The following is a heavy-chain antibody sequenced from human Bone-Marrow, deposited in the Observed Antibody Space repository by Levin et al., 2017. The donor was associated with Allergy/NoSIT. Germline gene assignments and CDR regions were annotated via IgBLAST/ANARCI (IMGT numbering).Heavy chain of an antibody. D-gene: IGHD3-10*01. V-gene: IGHV4-31*03. CDR3: ARVLAGFDGSAMAYDY. Sequence: KSSETLSLTCTVSGASIRSGAYYWCWVRQPPGQGLEWIGYIYYNGSTYFNPSLKSRVSISVDTSKNQFSLKLSSVTAADTADYYCARVLAGFDGSAMAYDYWGRGSLVTVSS. CDR1: GASIRSGAYY. J-gene: IGHJ4*02. CDR2: IYYNGST.